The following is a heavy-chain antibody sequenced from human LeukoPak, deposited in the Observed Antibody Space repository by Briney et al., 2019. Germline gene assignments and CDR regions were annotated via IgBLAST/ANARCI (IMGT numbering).Heavy chain of an antibody. V-gene: IGHV4-34*01. CDR2: INHSGST. J-gene: IGHJ4*02. CDR1: GGSFSGYY. D-gene: IGHD4-11*01. Sequence: SETLSLTCAVYGGSFSGYYWSWIRQPPGKGLEWIGEINHSGSTYYNPSLKSRVTISVDTSKNQLSLKLSSVTAADTAVYYCARQPAYMTTVNFDYWGQGTLVTVSS. CDR3: ARQPAYMTTVNFDY.